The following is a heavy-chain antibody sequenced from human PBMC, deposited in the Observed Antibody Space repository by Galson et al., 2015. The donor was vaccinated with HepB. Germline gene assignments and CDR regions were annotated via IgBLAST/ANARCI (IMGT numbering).Heavy chain of an antibody. CDR1: GYTFTSYA. D-gene: IGHD3-10*01. Sequence: SVKVSCKASGYTFTSYAMNWVRQAPGQGLEWMGWINTNTGNPTYAQGFTGRFVFSLDTSVSTAYLQISSLKAEDTAVYYCAREARAWFIMVRGVTGNWGQGTLVTVSS. CDR2: INTNTGNP. V-gene: IGHV7-4-1*02. CDR3: AREARAWFIMVRGVTGN. J-gene: IGHJ4*02.